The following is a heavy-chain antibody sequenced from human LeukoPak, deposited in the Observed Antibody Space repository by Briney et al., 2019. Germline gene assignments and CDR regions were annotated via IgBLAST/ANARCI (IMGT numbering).Heavy chain of an antibody. CDR3: ARGGDGIAVAGTDY. CDR2: INSDGSST. V-gene: IGHV3-74*01. Sequence: GGSLRLSCAASGFTFSSYWMHWVRQAPGKGLVWVSRINSDGSSTSYADSVKGRFTISRDNAKNTLYLQMNSLRAEDTAVYYCARGGDGIAVAGTDYWGQGTLVTVSS. D-gene: IGHD6-19*01. CDR1: GFTFSSYW. J-gene: IGHJ4*02.